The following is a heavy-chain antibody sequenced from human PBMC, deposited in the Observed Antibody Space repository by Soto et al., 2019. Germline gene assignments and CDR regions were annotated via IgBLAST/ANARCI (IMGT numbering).Heavy chain of an antibody. CDR3: ARGRVTTRLNYYYYGMDV. D-gene: IGHD4-4*01. Sequence: SETLSLTCAVYGGSFSGYYWSWIRQPPGKGLEWIGEINHSGSTNYNPSLKSRVTISVDTSKNQFSLKLSSVTAADTAVYYGARGRVTTRLNYYYYGMDVWGQGTTVTVSS. J-gene: IGHJ6*02. V-gene: IGHV4-34*01. CDR1: GGSFSGYY. CDR2: INHSGST.